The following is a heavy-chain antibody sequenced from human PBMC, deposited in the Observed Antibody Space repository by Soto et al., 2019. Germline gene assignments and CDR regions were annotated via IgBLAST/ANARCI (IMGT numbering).Heavy chain of an antibody. CDR2: INPSGGST. D-gene: IGHD6-6*01. CDR3: ARSYVTSRPLDY. V-gene: IGHV1-46*01. Sequence: QVHLVQSGAEVKKPGASVRVSCKASGFSFTSYYIHWVRQAPGQGLEWMGIINPSGGSTSYPQNFQGRVTMTRDTSRSTVYMELSSLRSEDTAVYYCARSYVTSRPLDYWGQGTLVTVSS. CDR1: GFSFTSYY. J-gene: IGHJ4*02.